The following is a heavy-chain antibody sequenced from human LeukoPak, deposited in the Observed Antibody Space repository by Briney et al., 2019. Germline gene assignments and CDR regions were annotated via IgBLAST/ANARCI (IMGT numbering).Heavy chain of an antibody. CDR3: ARALAGWLQLGAFDI. Sequence: GGSLRLSCAASGFTVSSNYMSWVRQPPGKGLEWVSVIYSGGSTYYADSVKGRFSISRDNSKNTLYLQMNSLRAEDTAVYYCARALAGWLQLGAFDIWGQGTMVTVSS. CDR1: GFTVSSNY. V-gene: IGHV3-53*01. J-gene: IGHJ3*02. D-gene: IGHD5-24*01. CDR2: IYSGGST.